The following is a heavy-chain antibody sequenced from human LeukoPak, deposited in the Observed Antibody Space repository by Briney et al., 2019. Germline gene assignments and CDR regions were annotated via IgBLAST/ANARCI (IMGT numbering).Heavy chain of an antibody. D-gene: IGHD6-19*01. CDR3: VRGLESSGWYGMDV. CDR1: GYTFIRYY. Sequence: ASVKVSCKTSGYTFIRYYIHWVRQAPGQGLEWMGIINTSGATTRYGQKFKGRVTATRDTSTSTVYMEMSSPNSEDTAVYYCVRGLESSGWYGMDVWGQGTTIIVSS. J-gene: IGHJ6*02. CDR2: INTSGATT. V-gene: IGHV1-46*01.